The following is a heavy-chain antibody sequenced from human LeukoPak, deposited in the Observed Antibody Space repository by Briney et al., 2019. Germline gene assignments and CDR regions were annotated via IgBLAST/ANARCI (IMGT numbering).Heavy chain of an antibody. CDR2: ISAYNGNT. CDR3: AREAYYDSSGTSGYYYGMDV. V-gene: IGHV1-18*01. J-gene: IGHJ6*02. D-gene: IGHD3-22*01. CDR1: GYTFTSYG. Sequence: ASVKVSCKASGYTFTSYGISWVRQAPGQGLEWMGWISAYNGNTNYAQKLRGRVTMTTDTSTSTAYMELRSLRSDDTAVYYCAREAYYDSSGTSGYYYGMDVWGQGTTVTVSS.